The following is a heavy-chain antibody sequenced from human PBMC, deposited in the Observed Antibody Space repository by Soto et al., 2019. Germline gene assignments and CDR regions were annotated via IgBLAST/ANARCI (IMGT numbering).Heavy chain of an antibody. D-gene: IGHD5-12*01. V-gene: IGHV1-69*06. CDR3: AGDLIVATETNYYYYGMDV. CDR1: GGTFSSYA. CDR2: IIPIFGTA. J-gene: IGHJ6*02. Sequence: GASVKVSCKASGGTFSSYAISWVRQAPGQGLEWMGGIIPIFGTANYAQKFQGRVTITADKSTSTAYMELSSLRSEDTAVYYCAGDLIVATETNYYYYGMDVWGQGTRVTVSS.